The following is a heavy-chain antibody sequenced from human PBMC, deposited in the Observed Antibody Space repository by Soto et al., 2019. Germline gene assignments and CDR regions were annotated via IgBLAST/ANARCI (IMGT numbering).Heavy chain of an antibody. V-gene: IGHV3-33*06. CDR3: AKDYDSSGYYSSWGYYYYGMDV. CDR1: GFTFSSYG. CDR2: IWYDGSNK. J-gene: IGHJ6*02. D-gene: IGHD3-22*01. Sequence: GGSLRLSCAASGFTFSSYGMHWVRQAPGKGLEWVAVIWYDGSNKYYADSVKGRFTISRDDSKNTLYLQMNSLGAEDTAVYYCAKDYDSSGYYSSWGYYYYGMDVWGQGTTVTVS.